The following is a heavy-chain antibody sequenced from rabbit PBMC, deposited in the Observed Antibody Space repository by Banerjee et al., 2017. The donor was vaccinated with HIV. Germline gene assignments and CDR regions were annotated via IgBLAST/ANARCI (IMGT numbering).Heavy chain of an antibody. J-gene: IGHJ4*01. D-gene: IGHD1-1*01. CDR3: ARSSRSATWSFDS. Sequence: QEHLEESGGGLVKPEGSLTLTCTASGFSFNNSDWICWVRQAPEKGLEWIGCIAAGTTTNTYHASWAKGRFTISKTSSTTVTLQMTSLTVADTATYFCARSSRSATWSFDSWGPGTLVTVS. CDR2: IAAGTTTNT. V-gene: IGHV1S45*01. CDR1: GFSFNNSDW.